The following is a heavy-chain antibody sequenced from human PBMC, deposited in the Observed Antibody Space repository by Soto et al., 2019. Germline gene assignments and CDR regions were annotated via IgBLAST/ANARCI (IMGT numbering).Heavy chain of an antibody. J-gene: IGHJ6*02. Sequence: GGSLRLSCTASGFALSRYWMYWVRQSPGKGLVWVSHINGGGNITPYPDSVRGRFTISRDNSKNTLYLDMHSLTTDDTAVYFCARSLWSPYFYYGLDVWGQGTTVTVSS. CDR2: INGGGNIT. CDR3: ARSLWSPYFYYGLDV. D-gene: IGHD2-21*01. V-gene: IGHV3-74*01. CDR1: GFALSRYW.